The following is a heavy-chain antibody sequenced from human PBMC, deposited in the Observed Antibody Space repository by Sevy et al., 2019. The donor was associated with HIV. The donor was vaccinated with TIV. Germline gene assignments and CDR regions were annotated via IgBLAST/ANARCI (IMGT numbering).Heavy chain of an antibody. CDR1: GYTFTSYA. V-gene: IGHV7-4-1*02. CDR2: INTNTGNP. Sequence: ASVQVSCKASGYTFTSYAMNWVRQAPGQGLEWMGWINTNTGNPTYAQGFTGRFVFSLDTSVSTVYLQISSLKAEDTAVYYCARETLGYCSGGSCEGNWFDPWGQGTLVTVSS. J-gene: IGHJ5*02. CDR3: ARETLGYCSGGSCEGNWFDP. D-gene: IGHD2-15*01.